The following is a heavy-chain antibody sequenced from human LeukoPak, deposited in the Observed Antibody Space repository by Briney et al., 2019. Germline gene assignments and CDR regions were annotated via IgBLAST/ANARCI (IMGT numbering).Heavy chain of an antibody. Sequence: GGTLRLSCAASGFTSSSYWMSWVRQAPGKGLEWVANIKQDGSEKYYVDSVKGRFTISRDNAKNSLYLQMNSLRAEDTAVYYCARDRGSSGWYEFDYWGQGTLVTVSS. CDR2: IKQDGSEK. J-gene: IGHJ4*02. CDR3: ARDRGSSGWYEFDY. D-gene: IGHD6-19*01. CDR1: GFTSSSYW. V-gene: IGHV3-7*01.